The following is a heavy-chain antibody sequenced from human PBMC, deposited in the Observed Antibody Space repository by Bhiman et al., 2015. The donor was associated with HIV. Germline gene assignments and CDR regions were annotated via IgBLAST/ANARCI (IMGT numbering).Heavy chain of an antibody. V-gene: IGHV3-21*03. CDR1: GFTFRTYS. Sequence: EVQLVESGGGLVKPGGSLRFSCAASGFTFRTYSMNWVRQAPGKGLEWVSSISSSSSYIYYADSVKGRFTISRDNAKNSLYLQMNSLRAEDTGVYYCARDLQIAIAVAGSFDYWGQGTLVTVSS. J-gene: IGHJ4*02. D-gene: IGHD6-19*01. CDR2: ISSSSSYI. CDR3: ARDLQIAIAVAGSFDY.